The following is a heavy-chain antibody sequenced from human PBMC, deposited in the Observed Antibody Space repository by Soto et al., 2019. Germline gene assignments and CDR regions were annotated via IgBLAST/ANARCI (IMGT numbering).Heavy chain of an antibody. J-gene: IGHJ4*02. D-gene: IGHD2-15*01. CDR2: IYYSGST. V-gene: IGHV4-59*01. CDR1: GGSISSYY. CDR3: ARGTSNCRGGSCYSFYDY. Sequence: QVQLQESGPGLVKPSETLSLTCTVSGGSISSYYWSWIRQPPGKGLEWIGYIYYSGSTNYNPSLKSRVTISVDTSKNQFSLKLSSVTAADTAVYYCARGTSNCRGGSCYSFYDYWGQGTLVTVSS.